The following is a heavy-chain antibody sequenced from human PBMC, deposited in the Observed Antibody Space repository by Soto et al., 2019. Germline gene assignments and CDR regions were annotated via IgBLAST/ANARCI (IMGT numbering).Heavy chain of an antibody. CDR2: ISSSSSTI. V-gene: IGHV3-48*01. Sequence: GGSLRLSCAASGFTFSRYSMNWVRQAPGKGLEWVSYISSSSSTIYYADSVKGRFTISRDNAKNSLYLQMNSLRAEDTAVYYCARGHRGDGYNFFDYWGQGTLVTVSS. D-gene: IGHD5-12*01. CDR1: GFTFSRYS. CDR3: ARGHRGDGYNFFDY. J-gene: IGHJ4*02.